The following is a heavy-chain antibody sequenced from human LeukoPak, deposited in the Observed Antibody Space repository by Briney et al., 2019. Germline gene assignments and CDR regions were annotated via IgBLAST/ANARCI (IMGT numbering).Heavy chain of an antibody. CDR1: GGSISSGSYY. Sequence: SQTLSLTCTVSGGSISSGSYYWSWIRQPAGKGLEWIGRIYTSGSTNHNPSLKSRVTISVDTSKNQFSLKLSSVTAADTAVYYCARDIAAAGYYYYMDVWGKGTTVTVSS. CDR3: ARDIAAAGYYYYMDV. V-gene: IGHV4-61*02. J-gene: IGHJ6*03. D-gene: IGHD6-13*01. CDR2: IYTSGST.